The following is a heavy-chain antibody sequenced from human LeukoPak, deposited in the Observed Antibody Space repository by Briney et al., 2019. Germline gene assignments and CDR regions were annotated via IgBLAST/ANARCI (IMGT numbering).Heavy chain of an antibody. Sequence: SETLSLTCSVSVVSMNGYYWSWLRQSAGNRLEWIGHVDSSGNTNYNPSLESRVTMSVDTSKKQFSLKLTSVTAAAMAVYFCARQFLVGSTFHAFDLWGQGTRVTVSS. D-gene: IGHD1-26*01. J-gene: IGHJ3*01. CDR3: ARQFLVGSTFHAFDL. CDR2: VDSSGNT. V-gene: IGHV4-4*07. CDR1: VVSMNGYY.